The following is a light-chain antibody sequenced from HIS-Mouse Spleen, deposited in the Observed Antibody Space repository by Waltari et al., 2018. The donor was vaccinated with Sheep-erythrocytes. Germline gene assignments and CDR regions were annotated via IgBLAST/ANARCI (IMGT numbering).Light chain of an antibody. CDR1: SSDVGGYNY. V-gene: IGLV2-11*01. Sequence: QSALTQPRSVSGSPGQSVTISCTGTSSDVGGYNYVSWYQQHPGKAPKPRIFGVSTRPSGVPARFSGSKSGNPASLTISGLQAEDEADYYCCSYAGSYNHVFATGTKVTVL. CDR2: GVS. CDR3: CSYAGSYNHV. J-gene: IGLJ1*01.